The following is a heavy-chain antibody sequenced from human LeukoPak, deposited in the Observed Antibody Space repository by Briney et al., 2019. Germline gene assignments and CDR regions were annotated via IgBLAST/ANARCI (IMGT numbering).Heavy chain of an antibody. Sequence: GGSLRLSCEASGLTFNKYWMTWVRHAPGKGLEWGANIKQDGSEKNYEDSVKVRFTIARDNAKNSLSLRMNSLSAEDTAVYYCASGYSSGWYFYFQHWGQGSLVSVSS. J-gene: IGHJ1*01. CDR2: IKQDGSEK. V-gene: IGHV3-7*01. CDR1: GLTFNKYW. D-gene: IGHD6-19*01. CDR3: ASGYSSGWYFYFQH.